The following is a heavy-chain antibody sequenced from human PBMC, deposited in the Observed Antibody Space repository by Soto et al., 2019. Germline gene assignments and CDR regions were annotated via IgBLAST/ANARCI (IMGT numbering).Heavy chain of an antibody. D-gene: IGHD3-3*01. Sequence: SQTLSLTCVISGDSVSSNSAAWNWIRQSPSRGLEWLGRTYYRSKWYNDYAVSVKSRITINPDTSKNQFSLQLNSVTPEDTAVYYCASELRFVEWLSAPYGMDVWGPGXTVTV. CDR3: ASELRFVEWLSAPYGMDV. J-gene: IGHJ6*02. CDR1: GDSVSSNSAA. V-gene: IGHV6-1*01. CDR2: TYYRSKWYN.